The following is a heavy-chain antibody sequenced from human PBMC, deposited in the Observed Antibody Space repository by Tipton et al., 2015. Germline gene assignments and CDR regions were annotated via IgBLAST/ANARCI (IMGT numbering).Heavy chain of an antibody. V-gene: IGHV4-39*07. CDR3: AREDYNYGFVLGVIEY. J-gene: IGHJ4*02. D-gene: IGHD5-18*01. CDR1: GGSVSSRGNH. CDR2: IHHGGST. Sequence: GLVKPSETLSLICTVSGGSVSSRGNHRGWIRQPPGKGLEWIGEIHHGGSTNYNPSLKSRVTMSVDTSKNQFSLHLSSVTAADTAVYYCAREDYNYGFVLGVIEYLGQGSLFTVSS.